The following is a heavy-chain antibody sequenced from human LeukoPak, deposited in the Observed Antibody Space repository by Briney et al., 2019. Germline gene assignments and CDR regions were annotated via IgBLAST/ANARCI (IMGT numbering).Heavy chain of an antibody. CDR3: ARKDGDW. J-gene: IGHJ4*02. D-gene: IGHD3-9*01. CDR2: IYYSGST. V-gene: IGHV4-59*08. Sequence: KASETLSLTCTVSGGSISNYHWSWIRQPPGKGLEWIGYIYYSGSTNYNPSLKSRVTISLDTSKNQVSLRLSSVTAADTAVYYCARKDGDWWGQGTLVTVSS. CDR1: GGSISNYH.